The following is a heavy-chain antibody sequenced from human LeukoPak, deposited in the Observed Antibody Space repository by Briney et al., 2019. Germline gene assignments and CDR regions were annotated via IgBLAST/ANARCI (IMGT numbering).Heavy chain of an antibody. V-gene: IGHV1-2*02. Sequence: ASVKVSCKASEYTFTGYYMHWVRQAPGQGLEWMGWINPNSGGTNYAQKFQGRVTMTRDTSISTAYMELSRLRSDDTAVYYCARARLHHNYGSGTSFDYWGQGTLVTVSS. CDR1: EYTFTGYY. CDR2: INPNSGGT. D-gene: IGHD3-10*01. CDR3: ARARLHHNYGSGTSFDY. J-gene: IGHJ4*02.